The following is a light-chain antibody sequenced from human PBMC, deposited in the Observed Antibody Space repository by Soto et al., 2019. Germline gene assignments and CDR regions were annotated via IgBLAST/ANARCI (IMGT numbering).Light chain of an antibody. CDR3: QQYDNLPPLT. V-gene: IGKV1-33*01. CDR2: DAS. Sequence: DIQMTQSPSSLSASVGDRVTITCQASQDISNYLNWYQQKPGKAPKLLIYDASNLETGVPSRFMGSGSGTDFTFTISSLQPEDIATYYCQQYDNLPPLTFGGGTKVEIK. J-gene: IGKJ4*01. CDR1: QDISNY.